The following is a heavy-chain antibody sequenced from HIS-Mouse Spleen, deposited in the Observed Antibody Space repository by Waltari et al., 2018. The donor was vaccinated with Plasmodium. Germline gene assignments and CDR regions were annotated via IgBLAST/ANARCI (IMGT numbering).Heavy chain of an antibody. V-gene: IGHV3-48*01. D-gene: IGHD1-26*01. J-gene: IGHJ5*02. CDR1: GFTFSSYS. CDR3: ARVNSGSYYWFDP. Sequence: EVQLVESGGGLVQPGGSLRLSCAASGFTFSSYSMNWVRQAPGKGREWGCEISSSSSNTKYADSVKGRFTMSRDNAKNSLYLQMNSLRAEDTAVYYCARVNSGSYYWFDPWGQGTLVTVSS. CDR2: ISSSSSNT.